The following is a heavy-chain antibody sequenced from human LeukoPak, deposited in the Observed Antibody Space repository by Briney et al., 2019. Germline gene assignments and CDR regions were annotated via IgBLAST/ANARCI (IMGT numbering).Heavy chain of an antibody. CDR2: IKQDGSEK. V-gene: IGHV3-7*03. Sequence: GGSLRLSCAASGFTFSSYWMSWVRQAPGKGLEWVANIKQDGSEKYYVDSVKGRFTISRDNAKNSLYLQMNSLRAEDTAVYYCARVAGYSSSWGLDAFDIWGQGTMVTVSS. D-gene: IGHD6-13*01. CDR3: ARVAGYSSSWGLDAFDI. J-gene: IGHJ3*02. CDR1: GFTFSSYW.